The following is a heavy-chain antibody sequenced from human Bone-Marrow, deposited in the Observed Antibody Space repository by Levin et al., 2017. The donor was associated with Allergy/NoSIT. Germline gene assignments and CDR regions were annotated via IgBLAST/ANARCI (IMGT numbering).Heavy chain of an antibody. CDR3: ARGGRGGATSPRSFDY. Sequence: SETLSLTCAVYGGSFSGYYWSWIRQPPGKGLEWIGEINHSGSTNYNPSLKSRVTISVDTSKNQFSLKLSSVTAADTAVYYCARGGRGGATSPRSFDYWGQGTLVTVSS. CDR1: GGSFSGYY. D-gene: IGHD3-16*01. J-gene: IGHJ4*02. CDR2: INHSGST. V-gene: IGHV4-34*01.